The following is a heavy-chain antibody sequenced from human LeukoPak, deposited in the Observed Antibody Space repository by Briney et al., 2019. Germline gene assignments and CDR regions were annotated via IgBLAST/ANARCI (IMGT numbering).Heavy chain of an antibody. CDR1: GGSFSGYY. CDR3: ARGFPLSSASR. CDR2: INHSGST. V-gene: IGHV4-34*01. J-gene: IGHJ4*02. D-gene: IGHD3-10*02. Sequence: SETLSLTCAVYGGSFSGYYWSWIRQPPGKGLEWIGEINHSGSTNYNPSLKSRVTISVDTSKNQFSLKLSSVTAADTAVYYCARGFPLSSASRWGQGTLVTVSS.